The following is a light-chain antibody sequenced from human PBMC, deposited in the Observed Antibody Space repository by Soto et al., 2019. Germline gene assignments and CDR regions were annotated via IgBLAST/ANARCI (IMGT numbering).Light chain of an antibody. CDR2: KAS. CDR3: QQYDNWLT. V-gene: IGKV1-5*03. CDR1: QSISSW. Sequence: DIQMTQSPSTLSASVGDRVTITFRASQSISSWLAWYQQKPGKAPKLLIYKASSLESGVPSRFSGSGSGTEFTLTISSLQSEDFAVYYCQQYDNWLTFGGGTKVDIK. J-gene: IGKJ4*01.